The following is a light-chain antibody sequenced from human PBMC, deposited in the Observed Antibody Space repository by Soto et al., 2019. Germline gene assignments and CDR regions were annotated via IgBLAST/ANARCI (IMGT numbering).Light chain of an antibody. J-gene: IGLJ1*01. CDR2: DVA. CDR1: SSDVGGSNF. V-gene: IGLV2-14*03. Sequence: QSALTQPASLSASPGQSITISCTGTSSDVGGSNFVSLYQQHPGKPPKLIIYDVATRPSGVSNRFSGYKSGSTASLIISRLQTEDEADYYCVSFTSSTTYVFGSGTKLTVL. CDR3: VSFTSSTTYV.